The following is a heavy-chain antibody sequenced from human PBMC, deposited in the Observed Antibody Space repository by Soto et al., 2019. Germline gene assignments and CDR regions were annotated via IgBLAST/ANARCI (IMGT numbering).Heavy chain of an antibody. J-gene: IGHJ6*02. CDR2: TYYRSKWYN. CDR1: GGSVSSNSAA. V-gene: IGHV6-1*01. CDR3: WGYNWNYVSYYGMDV. Sequence: PSQTLSLTCAISGGSVSSNSAAWNWIRQSPSRGLEWLGRTYYRSKWYNDYAVSVKSRITINPDTSKNQFSLQLNSVTPEDTSVYYCWGYNWNYVSYYGMDVWGQGTTVTVSS. D-gene: IGHD1-7*01.